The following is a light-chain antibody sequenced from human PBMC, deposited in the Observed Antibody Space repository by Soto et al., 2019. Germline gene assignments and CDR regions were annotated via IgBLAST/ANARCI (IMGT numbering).Light chain of an antibody. CDR3: QQYGSSPFT. V-gene: IGKV3-20*01. CDR2: GAS. CDR1: QSVSSSY. J-gene: IGKJ3*01. Sequence: EIVLTQSPGTLSLSPGERATLSCRAIQSVSSSYLAWYQQKPGQAPRLLIYGASSRATGIPDRFSGSGSGTDFTLTISRLEPEDFALYSCQQYGSSPFTFGPGTKVDI.